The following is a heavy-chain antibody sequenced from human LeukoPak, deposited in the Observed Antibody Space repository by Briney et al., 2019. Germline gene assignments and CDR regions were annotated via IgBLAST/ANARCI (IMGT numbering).Heavy chain of an antibody. CDR1: GFTFSSYS. D-gene: IGHD6-13*01. J-gene: IGHJ5*02. CDR3: ARGVAAAVNWFDP. V-gene: IGHV3-30*04. Sequence: PGGSLRLSCAGSGFTFSSYSIHWVRQAPGKGLEWVAVISYDGGTQYYSDSVKGRFTISRDNSKNTLYLQMNSLRAEDTAVYYCARGVAAAVNWFDPWGQGTLVTVSS. CDR2: ISYDGGTQ.